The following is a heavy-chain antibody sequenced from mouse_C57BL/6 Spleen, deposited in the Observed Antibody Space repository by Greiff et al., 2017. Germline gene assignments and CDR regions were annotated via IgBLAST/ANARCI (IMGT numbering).Heavy chain of an antibody. CDR2: INPGSGGT. J-gene: IGHJ2*01. CDR1: GYAFTNYL. CDR3: ALYGNYENYFDY. D-gene: IGHD2-1*01. Sequence: QVQLQQSGAELVRPGTSVKVSCKASGYAFTNYLIEWVKQRPGQGLEWIGVINPGSGGTNYNEKFKGKATLTADKSSSTAYMQLSSLTSEDSAVYFCALYGNYENYFDYWGQGTTLTVSS. V-gene: IGHV1-54*01.